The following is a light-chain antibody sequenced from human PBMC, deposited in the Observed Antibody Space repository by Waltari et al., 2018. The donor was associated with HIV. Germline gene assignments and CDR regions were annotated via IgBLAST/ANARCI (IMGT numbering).Light chain of an antibody. Sequence: QSALPQPASVSGSPGQSIAISCTGTSSDVRSYNLVSWYQQHPGNAPNLMIYEVSKRPSGVSHRFSGSKSGNTASLTISGLQAEDAADYYCCSYAGSSTWVFGGGTKLTVL. J-gene: IGLJ3*02. V-gene: IGLV2-23*02. CDR1: SSDVRSYNL. CDR2: EVS. CDR3: CSYAGSSTWV.